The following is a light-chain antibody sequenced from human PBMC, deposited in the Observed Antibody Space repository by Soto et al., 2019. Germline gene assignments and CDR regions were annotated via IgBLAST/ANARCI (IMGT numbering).Light chain of an antibody. J-gene: IGKJ4*01. Sequence: VVLTQSPGTLSLSPGQRATLSCRASQVLSSNYLAWYQQIPGQAPRLLIYDLFSRATGIPDRFSGSGSGSDFTLTISRLEPEDSGGYYCQQYFSSELTFGGGTKVELK. V-gene: IGKV3-20*01. CDR1: QVLSSNY. CDR2: DLF. CDR3: QQYFSSELT.